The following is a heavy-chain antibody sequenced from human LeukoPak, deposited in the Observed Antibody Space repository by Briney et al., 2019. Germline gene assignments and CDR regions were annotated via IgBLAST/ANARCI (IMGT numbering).Heavy chain of an antibody. J-gene: IGHJ5*02. CDR2: IIPIFGTA. CDR3: ARDHTVPYCGDDCYSNWFDP. Sequence: SVKVSCKASGGTFSSYAISWVRQAPGQGLEWMGGIIPIFGTANYAQKFQGRVTITADESTSTAYMELSSLRSEDTAVYYCARDHTVPYCGDDCYSNWFDPWGQGTLVTVSS. D-gene: IGHD2-21*02. CDR1: GGTFSSYA. V-gene: IGHV1-69*01.